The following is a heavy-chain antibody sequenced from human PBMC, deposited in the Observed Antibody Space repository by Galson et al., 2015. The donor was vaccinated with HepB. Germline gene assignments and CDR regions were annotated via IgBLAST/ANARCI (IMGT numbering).Heavy chain of an antibody. CDR1: GASVNNGLYS. CDR2: TYFSGTT. J-gene: IGHJ4*02. D-gene: IGHD6-19*01. Sequence: SETLSLTCSVSGASVNNGLYSWTWIRQPAGKGLEWIGRTYFSGTTDYNPSLKARVSISIDTSKYQFSLRLTAVTAADTAVYYCARGTGWSPEGYWGQGILVAVSS. CDR3: ARGTGWSPEGY. V-gene: IGHV4-61*10.